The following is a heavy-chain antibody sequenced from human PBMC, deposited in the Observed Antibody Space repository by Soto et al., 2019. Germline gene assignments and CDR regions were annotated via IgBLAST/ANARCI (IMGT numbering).Heavy chain of an antibody. J-gene: IGHJ6*02. CDR3: ARGGMVSGAAGDYYYGMDV. CDR2: IYYSGST. CDR1: GDSISRYY. Sequence: ETRSRTWTVSGDSISRYYWSWIRQPPAKGLGWIEYIYYSGSTNYNPSLKSRVTISVDTSKNQFSLKLSSVTAADTAVYYCARGGMVSGAAGDYYYGMDVWGQGTTVTVSS. V-gene: IGHV4-59*01. D-gene: IGHD6-13*01.